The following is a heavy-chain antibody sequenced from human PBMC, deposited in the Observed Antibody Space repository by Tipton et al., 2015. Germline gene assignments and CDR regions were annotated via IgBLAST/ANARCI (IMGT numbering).Heavy chain of an antibody. V-gene: IGHV3-23*04. CDR1: GFTFSSYV. CDR3: AKVKTTMPRDAMDV. D-gene: IGHD2-2*01. J-gene: IGHJ6*02. Sequence: QLVQSGGGLIQPGGSLRLSCAASGFTFSSYVMSWVRQAPGKGLEWVSGFSDSGGSTYYADSVKGRFTISRDNSKNTLYLQMNSLRAEDTAVYYCAKVKTTMPRDAMDVWGQGTTVTVSS. CDR2: FSDSGGST.